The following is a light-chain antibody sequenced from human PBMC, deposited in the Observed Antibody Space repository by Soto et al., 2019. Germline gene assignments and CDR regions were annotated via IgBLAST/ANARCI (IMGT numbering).Light chain of an antibody. V-gene: IGLV2-14*01. Sequence: LTHPASVSGTPGQSITISCTGTSSDVGGYNYVSWYQQHPGKTPKLMIYEVSNRPSGASNRFSGSKSGNTASLTISGLQAEDEADYYCSSYTSSSTRVFGTGTKVTVL. CDR3: SSYTSSSTRV. CDR1: SSDVGGYNY. J-gene: IGLJ1*01. CDR2: EVS.